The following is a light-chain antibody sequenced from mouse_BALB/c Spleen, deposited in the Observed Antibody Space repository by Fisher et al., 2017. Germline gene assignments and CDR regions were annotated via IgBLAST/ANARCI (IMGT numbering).Light chain of an antibody. CDR1: SSVSY. Sequence: IVMTQSPAIMSASPGEKVTMTCSASSSVSYMYWYQQKPGSSPKPWIYSTSNLASGVPARFSGSGSGTSYSLTISRMEAEDAATYYCQQRSSYPYTFGGGTKLEIK. J-gene: IGKJ2*01. CDR2: STS. V-gene: IGKV4-57*01. CDR3: QQRSSYPYT.